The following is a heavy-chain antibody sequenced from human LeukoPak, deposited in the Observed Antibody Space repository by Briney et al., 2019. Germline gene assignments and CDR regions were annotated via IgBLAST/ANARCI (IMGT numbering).Heavy chain of an antibody. CDR2: IYHSGST. V-gene: IGHV4-38-2*02. J-gene: IGHJ4*02. CDR1: GYSISSHYY. CDR3: AREEVGATNLDY. Sequence: PSETLSLTCPVSGYSISSHYYWARIPQPPRKGLEWIGTIYHSGSTYYNPSLRSRVTISVDTSKNQFSLKLSSVTAADTAVYYCAREEVGATNLDYWGQGTLVTVSS. D-gene: IGHD1-26*01.